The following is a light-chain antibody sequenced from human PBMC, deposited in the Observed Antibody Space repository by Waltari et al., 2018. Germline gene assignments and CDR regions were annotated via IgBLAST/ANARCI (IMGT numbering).Light chain of an antibody. J-gene: IGKJ5*01. CDR1: ESICRY. Sequence: EIVLTQSPATLSLSPGERATLSCRASESICRYLAWYQKKAGQPPSLLIDDASNRAAGIPGRFSGRGSGKDFILASSSLETDYFALYYGQHRSNWPAFGQGTRLEIK. CDR2: DAS. V-gene: IGKV3-11*01. CDR3: QHRSNWPA.